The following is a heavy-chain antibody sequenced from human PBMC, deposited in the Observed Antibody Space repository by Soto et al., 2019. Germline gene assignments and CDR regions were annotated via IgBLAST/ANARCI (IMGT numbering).Heavy chain of an antibody. D-gene: IGHD1-26*01. J-gene: IGHJ3*02. V-gene: IGHV5-51*01. CDR1: GYSFSTYY. CDR2: IYPGDSDT. CDR3: VRGQTVGRTVGAFAI. Sequence: EVQLVQSGAEVKKPGESLKISCKGSGYSFSTYYIGWVRQMPGKGLECMGIIYPGDSDTRYSPSFQGQVLISVDKAISTAYLHWGSLESSDTAVYYCVRGQTVGRTVGAFAIWGQGTVVTVPS.